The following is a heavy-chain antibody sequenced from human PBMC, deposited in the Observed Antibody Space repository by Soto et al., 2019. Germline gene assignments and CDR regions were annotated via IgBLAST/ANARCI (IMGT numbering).Heavy chain of an antibody. CDR3: ARHNYGSGSTYFDY. CDR1: GGSISSYY. Sequence: ETLSLTCTVSGGSISSYYWSWIRQPPGKGLEWIGYIYYSGSTNYNPSLKSRVTMSVDTSKNQFSLKLNSMTAADTAVYYCARHNYGSGSTYFDYWGQGTLVTVSS. D-gene: IGHD3-10*01. CDR2: IYYSGST. J-gene: IGHJ4*02. V-gene: IGHV4-59*08.